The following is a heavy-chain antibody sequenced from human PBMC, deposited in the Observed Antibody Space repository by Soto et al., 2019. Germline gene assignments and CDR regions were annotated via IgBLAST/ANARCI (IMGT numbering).Heavy chain of an antibody. CDR3: ARPRSHYYDRSAERAFDI. CDR2: IIPLFGTT. CDR1: GGTFNNYA. Sequence: GASVKVSFKASGGTFNNYAISWVRQAPGQGLEWMGGIIPLFGTTNYAQKFQGRVTITADESTSTAYMELSSLRSEDTAFYYCARPRSHYYDRSAERAFDIWGQGTMVTVSS. V-gene: IGHV1-69*13. D-gene: IGHD3-22*01. J-gene: IGHJ3*02.